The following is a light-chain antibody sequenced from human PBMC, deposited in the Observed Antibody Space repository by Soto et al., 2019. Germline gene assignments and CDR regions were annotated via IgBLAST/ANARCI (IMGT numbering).Light chain of an antibody. V-gene: IGKV3-15*01. CDR1: QNLSRN. CDR3: NEYDNCPHT. CDR2: AAS. J-gene: IGKJ2*01. Sequence: EMVMTQSPATLSVSPGEIATLSCRASQNLSRNLAWYQQQPGQAPRLLIYAASTRATSIPARFSGSGSGTDFTVTISSLQSADFAVYYCNEYDNCPHTFGQGTKLEIK.